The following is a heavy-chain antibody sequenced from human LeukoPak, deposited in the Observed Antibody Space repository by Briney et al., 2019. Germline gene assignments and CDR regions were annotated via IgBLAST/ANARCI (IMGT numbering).Heavy chain of an antibody. Sequence: PGGSLRLSCAVSGFILSRYAMHWVRQAPGKGLEYVSAMSSNGGSTYYANSVKGRFTISRDNSKNTLYLQMGSLRDDDMAVYYCARSPYYDGSGYYDYWGQGTLVTVSS. D-gene: IGHD3-22*01. V-gene: IGHV3-64*01. CDR3: ARSPYYDGSGYYDY. J-gene: IGHJ4*02. CDR1: GFILSRYA. CDR2: MSSNGGST.